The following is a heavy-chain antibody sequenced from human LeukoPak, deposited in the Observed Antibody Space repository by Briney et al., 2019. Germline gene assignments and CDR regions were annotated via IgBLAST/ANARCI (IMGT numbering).Heavy chain of an antibody. J-gene: IGHJ6*02. CDR1: GFTSSSYG. CDR3: ARQDLPYCSGGSCYWGVYYYYYYGMDV. D-gene: IGHD2-15*01. CDR2: IWYDGSNK. V-gene: IGHV3-33*01. Sequence: GRSLRLSCAASGFTSSSYGMHWVRQAPGKGLEWVAVIWYDGSNKYYADSVKGRFTISRDNSKNTLYLQMNSLRAEDTAVYYCARQDLPYCSGGSCYWGVYYYYYYGMDVWGQGTTVTVSS.